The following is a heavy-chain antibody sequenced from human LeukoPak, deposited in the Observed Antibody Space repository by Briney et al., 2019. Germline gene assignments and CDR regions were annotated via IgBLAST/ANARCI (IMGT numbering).Heavy chain of an antibody. Sequence: TSETLSLTCAVYGGSFSGYYWSWIRQPPGKGLEWIGEINHSGSTNYNPSLKSRATISVDTSKNQFSLKLSSVTAADTAVYYCARVRCSGGSCRTGAFDYWGQGTLVTVSS. V-gene: IGHV4-34*01. CDR1: GGSFSGYY. CDR3: ARVRCSGGSCRTGAFDY. CDR2: INHSGST. D-gene: IGHD2-15*01. J-gene: IGHJ4*02.